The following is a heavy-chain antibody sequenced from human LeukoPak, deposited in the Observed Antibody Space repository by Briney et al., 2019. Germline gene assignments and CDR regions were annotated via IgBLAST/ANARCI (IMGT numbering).Heavy chain of an antibody. Sequence: ASVKVSCTASGYTFTSYGIRWVRQAPGQGLEWMGWISAYNGNTNYAQKLQGRVTMTTDTSTSTAYMELRSLRSDDTAVYYCARRGPSAGMYGMDVWGQGTTVTVSS. CDR2: ISAYNGNT. J-gene: IGHJ6*02. CDR1: GYTFTSYG. CDR3: ARRGPSAGMYGMDV. D-gene: IGHD6-13*01. V-gene: IGHV1-18*01.